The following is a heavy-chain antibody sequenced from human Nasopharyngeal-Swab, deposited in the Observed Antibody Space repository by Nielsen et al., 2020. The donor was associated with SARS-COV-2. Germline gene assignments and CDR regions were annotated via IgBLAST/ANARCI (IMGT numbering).Heavy chain of an antibody. CDR2: IWYDGSNK. Sequence: GGSLRLSCAASGFTFSSYGMHWVRQAPGKGLEGVAVIWYDGSNKYSADSVKGRFTISRDNSKTTLYLQMNSLRAEDTAVYYCAREVLAVADNLGYFDYWGQGTLVTVSS. CDR3: AREVLAVADNLGYFDY. D-gene: IGHD6-19*01. V-gene: IGHV3-33*01. CDR1: GFTFSSYG. J-gene: IGHJ4*02.